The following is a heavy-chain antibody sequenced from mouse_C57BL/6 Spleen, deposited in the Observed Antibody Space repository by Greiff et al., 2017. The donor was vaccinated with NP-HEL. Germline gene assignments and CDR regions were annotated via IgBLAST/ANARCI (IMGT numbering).Heavy chain of an antibody. D-gene: IGHD2-1*01. J-gene: IGHJ4*01. CDR2: INPNNGGT. CDR3: ARGGNYPYYYAMDY. CDR1: GYTFTDYY. Sequence: VHVKQSGPELVKPGASVKISCKASGYTFTDYYMNWVKQSHGKSLEWIGDINPNNGGTSYNQKFKGKATLTVDKSSSTAYMELRSLTSEDSAVYYCARGGNYPYYYAMDYWGQGTSVTVSS. V-gene: IGHV1-26*01.